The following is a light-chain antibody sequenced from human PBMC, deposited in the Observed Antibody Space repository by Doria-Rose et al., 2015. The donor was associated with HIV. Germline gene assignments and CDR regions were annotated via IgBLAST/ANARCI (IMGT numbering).Light chain of an antibody. V-gene: IGKV1-5*03. CDR3: QQYNSYSPWT. CDR1: QSITRW. J-gene: IGKJ2*02. Sequence: DIQMTQSPSTLSASVGDSVTITCRASQSITRWLAWYQQKPRKAPKLLIYKASLLERVVPSRISGSGSGTEFTLTISSLQPDDFATYYCQQYNSYSPWTFGPGTKLEIK. CDR2: KAS.